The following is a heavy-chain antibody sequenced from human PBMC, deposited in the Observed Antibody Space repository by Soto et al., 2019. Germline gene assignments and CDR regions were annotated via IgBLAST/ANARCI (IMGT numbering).Heavy chain of an antibody. Sequence: EEQLVESGGDLVQPGGSLRLSCAASGFTVGNNYMSWVRQAPGKGLEWVSLIYSGGSIYYADSVKGRFTISRDSSKNTLYLQMNSLRAEDTAMYYCAAYSHKGYWGQGTLVTVSS. CDR2: IYSGGSI. CDR3: AAYSHKGY. D-gene: IGHD3-16*01. CDR1: GFTVGNNY. V-gene: IGHV3-66*01. J-gene: IGHJ4*02.